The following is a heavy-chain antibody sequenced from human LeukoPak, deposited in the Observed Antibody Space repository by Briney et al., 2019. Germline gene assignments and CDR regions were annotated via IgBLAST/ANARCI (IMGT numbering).Heavy chain of an antibody. CDR1: GYTFTGYY. Sequence: ASVKVSCKASGYTFTGYYMHWVRQAPGQGLEWMGWSNPNSGGTNYAQKFQGRVTMTRDTSISTAYMELSRLRSDDTAVYYCARAPRLFVVVTADAFDIWGQGTMVTVSS. J-gene: IGHJ3*02. V-gene: IGHV1-2*02. CDR3: ARAPRLFVVVTADAFDI. D-gene: IGHD2-21*02. CDR2: SNPNSGGT.